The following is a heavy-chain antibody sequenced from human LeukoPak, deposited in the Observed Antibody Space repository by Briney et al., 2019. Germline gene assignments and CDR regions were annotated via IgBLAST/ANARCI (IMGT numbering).Heavy chain of an antibody. CDR3: AKEGPRYCSGGSCYYFDY. J-gene: IGHJ4*02. V-gene: IGHV3-23*01. Sequence: GGSLRLSCAASGFTFSSYAMSWVRQAPGKGLEWVSAISGSGGSTYYADSVKGRFTISRDNSKNTLYLQMNSLRAEDTAVYYCAKEGPRYCSGGSCYYFDYWGQGTLVTVSS. CDR1: GFTFSSYA. CDR2: ISGSGGST. D-gene: IGHD2-15*01.